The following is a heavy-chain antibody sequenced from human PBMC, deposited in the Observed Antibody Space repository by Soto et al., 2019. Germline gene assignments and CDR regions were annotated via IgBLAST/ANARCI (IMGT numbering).Heavy chain of an antibody. CDR3: ARAYSGIPPPRFDP. J-gene: IGHJ5*02. CDR1: GGSISSGGYS. D-gene: IGHD6-13*01. Sequence: QLQLQESGSGLVKPSQTLSLTCAVSGGSISSGGYSWSWIRQPPGKGLEWIGYLYHRGSTYYNPPLTRRVTISIDRSTNQFSLQLSSVTAADTAVYYCARAYSGIPPPRFDPWGQGTLVTVSS. CDR2: LYHRGST. V-gene: IGHV4-30-2*01.